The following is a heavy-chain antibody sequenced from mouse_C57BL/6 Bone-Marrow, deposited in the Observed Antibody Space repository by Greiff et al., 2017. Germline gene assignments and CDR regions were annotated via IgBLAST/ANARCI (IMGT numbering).Heavy chain of an antibody. CDR1: GYTFTNYW. D-gene: IGHD1-1*01. Sequence: VHLVESGAELVRPGTSVKMSCKASGYTFTNYWIGWAKQRPGHGLEWIGDIYPGGGYTNYNEKFKGKATLTADKSSSTAYMQFSSLTSEDSAIYYCARFGNYAMDYWGQGTSVTVSS. V-gene: IGHV1-63*01. CDR3: ARFGNYAMDY. CDR2: IYPGGGYT. J-gene: IGHJ4*01.